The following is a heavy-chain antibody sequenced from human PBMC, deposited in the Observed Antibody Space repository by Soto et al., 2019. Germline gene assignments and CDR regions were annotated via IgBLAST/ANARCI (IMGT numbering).Heavy chain of an antibody. Sequence: PGGSLRLSCSASGFTFSSYAMHWVRQAPGKGLEYVSGVRGNGDPPFYAGSVKGRFTISRDNSKNTLYPQMSSLSADDTAVYYCVKSRGGNNFDFFDWGQGALVTVSS. CDR1: GFTFSSYA. CDR3: VKSRGGNNFDFFD. CDR2: VRGNGDPP. J-gene: IGHJ4*02. D-gene: IGHD5-12*01. V-gene: IGHV3-64D*06.